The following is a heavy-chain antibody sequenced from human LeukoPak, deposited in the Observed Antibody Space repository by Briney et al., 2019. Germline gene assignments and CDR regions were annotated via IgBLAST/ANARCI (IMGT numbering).Heavy chain of an antibody. J-gene: IGHJ5*02. V-gene: IGHV1-69*05. CDR3: ARGRVSGTTLVTWFDT. CDR2: VISIAPTA. Sequence: ASVKVSCKASGGTFRSYAISWVRQAPGQGVEGLGGVISIAPTANYAQKFQDRVTMNMDEYTTTAFVELRSLRSDDTAVYYCARGRVSGTTLVTWFDTWGQGTLVTVSS. CDR1: GGTFRSYA. D-gene: IGHD1/OR15-1a*01.